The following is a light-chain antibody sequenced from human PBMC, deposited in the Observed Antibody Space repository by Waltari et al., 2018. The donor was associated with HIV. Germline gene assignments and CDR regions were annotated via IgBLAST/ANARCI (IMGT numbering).Light chain of an antibody. CDR1: SSDVGGYNY. J-gene: IGLJ2*01. CDR2: DVD. V-gene: IGLV2-14*01. CDR3: TSFTNAGTHVV. Sequence: QSALTQPASVSGSPGHSITITCTGTSSDVGGYNYVSWYHQYPGKAPKLLIYDVDNRPSGISHRFSGSKSGNTASLTISGLQAEDEADYYCTSFTNAGTHVVFGGGTKLTVL.